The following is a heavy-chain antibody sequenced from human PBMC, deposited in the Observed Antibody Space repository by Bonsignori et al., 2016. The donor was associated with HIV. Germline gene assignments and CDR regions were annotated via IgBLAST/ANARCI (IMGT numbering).Heavy chain of an antibody. CDR2: ITHDGNSK. CDR1: GFSFSSFV. D-gene: IGHD1-7*01. V-gene: IGHV3-30-3*01. CDR3: AREITGTYYFDY. J-gene: IGHJ4*02. Sequence: QVQLVESGGGVVQPGRSLRLSCAVSGFSFSSFVMHWVRQAPGKGLDWVAVITHDGNSKYYANSVKGRFTISRDNSKNTLYLQMNSLRPEDMALYYCAREITGTYYFDYWGQGTL.